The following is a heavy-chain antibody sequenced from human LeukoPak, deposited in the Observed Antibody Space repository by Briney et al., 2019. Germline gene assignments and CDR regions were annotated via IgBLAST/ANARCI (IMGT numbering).Heavy chain of an antibody. CDR1: GFTFSNYN. V-gene: IGHV3-21*04. J-gene: IGHJ4*02. CDR2: IGRSDTYI. CDR3: AKGHNSGWYFDY. D-gene: IGHD6-19*01. Sequence: GGSLRLSCVVSGFTFSNYNMNWVRQAPGKGLEWVSSIGRSDTYIYYADSVAGRFTISRDNSKNTLYLQMNSLRAENTAVYYCAKGHNSGWYFDYWGQGTLVTVS.